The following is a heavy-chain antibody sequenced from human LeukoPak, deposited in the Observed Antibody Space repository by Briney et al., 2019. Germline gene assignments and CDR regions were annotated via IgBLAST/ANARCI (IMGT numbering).Heavy chain of an antibody. Sequence: ASVKVSCKASGGTFCSYAFSWVRQAPGQGLEWMGGIIPIFGTANYAQKFQGRVTITADESTSTAYMELSSLRSEDTAVYYCARGRAEEDYDILTNYDAFDIWGQGTMVTVSS. V-gene: IGHV1-69*13. CDR2: IIPIFGTA. CDR1: GGTFCSYA. J-gene: IGHJ3*02. CDR3: ARGRAEEDYDILTNYDAFDI. D-gene: IGHD3-9*01.